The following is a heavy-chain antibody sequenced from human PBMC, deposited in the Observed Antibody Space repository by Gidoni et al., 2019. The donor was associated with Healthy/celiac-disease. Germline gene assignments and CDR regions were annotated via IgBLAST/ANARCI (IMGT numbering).Heavy chain of an antibody. CDR1: GFTFSSYG. Sequence: QVQLVESGGGVVQPGRSLRLSCAASGFTFSSYGMRWVRQAPGKGLEWVAVISYDGSNKYYADSVKGRFTISRDNSKNTLYLQMNSLRAEDTAVYYCAKDPSSPDYYFDYWGQGTLVTVSS. V-gene: IGHV3-30*18. D-gene: IGHD2-2*01. CDR3: AKDPSSPDYYFDY. CDR2: ISYDGSNK. J-gene: IGHJ4*02.